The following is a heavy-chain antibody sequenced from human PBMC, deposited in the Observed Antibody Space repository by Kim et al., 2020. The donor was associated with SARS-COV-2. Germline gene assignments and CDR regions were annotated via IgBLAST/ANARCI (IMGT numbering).Heavy chain of an antibody. CDR3: ARSYCSGGSCYFALARTGGSAFDI. V-gene: IGHV4-39*01. J-gene: IGHJ3*02. CDR2: IYYSGST. Sequence: SETLSLTCTVSGGSISSSSYYWGWIRQPPGKGLEWIGSIYYSGSTYYNPSLKSRVTISVDTSKNQFSLKLSSVTAADTAVYYCARSYCSGGSCYFALARTGGSAFDIWGQGTMVTVSS. CDR1: GGSISSSSYY. D-gene: IGHD2-15*01.